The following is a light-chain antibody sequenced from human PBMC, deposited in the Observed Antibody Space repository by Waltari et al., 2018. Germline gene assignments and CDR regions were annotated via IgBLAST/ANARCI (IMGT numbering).Light chain of an antibody. V-gene: IGLV7-43*01. CDR3: LLYYRGSWV. CDR1: TGAVTATYY. Sequence: QTVVTQEPSLTVSPGGTVTITCASSTGAVTATYYANWFPQKPGQSPTSLIYSTSEKHSWTPARFSGSLLGGKATLTLSGVRPEDEADYYCLLYYRGSWVFGGGTKLTVL. CDR2: STS. J-gene: IGLJ2*01.